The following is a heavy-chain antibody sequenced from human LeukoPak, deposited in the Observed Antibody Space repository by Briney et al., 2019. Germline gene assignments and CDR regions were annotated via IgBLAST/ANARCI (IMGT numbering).Heavy chain of an antibody. J-gene: IGHJ4*02. CDR3: ARIGAYSSSWYPPVDY. Sequence: GGSLRLSCAASGFTFSSYWMHWVRQAPGKGLVWVSRINSDGSSTSYADSVKGRFTISRDNAKNTLYLQMNSLRAEDTAVYYCARIGAYSSSWYPPVDYWGQGTLVTVSS. V-gene: IGHV3-74*01. CDR2: INSDGSST. CDR1: GFTFSSYW. D-gene: IGHD6-13*01.